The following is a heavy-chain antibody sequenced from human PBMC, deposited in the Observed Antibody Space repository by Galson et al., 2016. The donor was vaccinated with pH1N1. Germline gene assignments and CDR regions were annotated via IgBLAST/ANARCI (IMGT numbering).Heavy chain of an antibody. Sequence: SVRLSCAASGYTFSRYCMTWVRPAPGKGLEWVANIKQDGSDKDYVDTGKGRFTITTSNPKNSLYLQMNSLRDEDSAVYYCARMVGGGYYVEYWGQGTIVTVSS. J-gene: IGHJ4*02. CDR1: GYTFSRYC. V-gene: IGHV3-7*01. CDR2: IKQDGSDK. D-gene: IGHD3-16*01. CDR3: ARMVGGGYYVEY.